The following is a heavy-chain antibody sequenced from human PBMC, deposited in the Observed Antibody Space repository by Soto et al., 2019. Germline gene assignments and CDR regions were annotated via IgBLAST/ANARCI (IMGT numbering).Heavy chain of an antibody. D-gene: IGHD4-17*01. CDR3: ATDEFTDRAEDGDRLRWHQVDS. Sequence: QVQLVESGGNVVQPEGSLTLSCAASGFSFSRYGMHWVRQAPGKGLEWVALISYDGTYKYHADSVKGRFTISRDNSDNTLHLQMNSLRADVTAVYYCATDEFTDRAEDGDRLRWHQVDSWGRGTLVTVAS. CDR1: GFSFSRYG. J-gene: IGHJ4*02. V-gene: IGHV3-30*03. CDR2: ISYDGTYK.